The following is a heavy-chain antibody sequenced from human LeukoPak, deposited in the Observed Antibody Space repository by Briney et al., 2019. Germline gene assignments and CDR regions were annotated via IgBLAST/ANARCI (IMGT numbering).Heavy chain of an antibody. CDR1: GGSISTYH. Sequence: SETLSLTCTVSGGSISTYHWSWIRQPPGKGLEWIGFIYYSGSTNYNPSLKSRVTISVDTSKNQFSLKLGSVTAADTAVYYCARQGNSGYTYGVFDCWGQGTLVTVSS. CDR3: ARQGNSGYTYGVFDC. V-gene: IGHV4-59*08. J-gene: IGHJ4*02. D-gene: IGHD5-18*01. CDR2: IYYSGST.